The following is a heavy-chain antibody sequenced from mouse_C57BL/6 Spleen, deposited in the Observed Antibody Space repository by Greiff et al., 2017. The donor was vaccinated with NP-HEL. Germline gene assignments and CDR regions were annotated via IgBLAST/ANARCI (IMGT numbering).Heavy chain of an antibody. Sequence: QVQLQQSGTELVKPGASVKLSCKASGYTFTSYWMHWVKQRPGQGLEWIGNINPSNGGTNYNEKFKSKATLTVDKSSSTAYMQLSSLTSEDSAVYYCASSITTVVADFDYWGQGTTLTVSS. V-gene: IGHV1-53*01. CDR3: ASSITTVVADFDY. CDR2: INPSNGGT. J-gene: IGHJ2*01. D-gene: IGHD1-1*01. CDR1: GYTFTSYW.